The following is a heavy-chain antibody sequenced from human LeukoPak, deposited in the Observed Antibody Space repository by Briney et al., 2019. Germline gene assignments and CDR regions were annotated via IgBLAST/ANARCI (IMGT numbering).Heavy chain of an antibody. Sequence: GGSLRLSCAASGFTLSGYAMSWVRQAPGKGLEWVSAFSGSGSSTYYADSVKGRFTISRDNSKNTLYLQMNSLRAEDTALYYCAKDGSSSWSPSFFDYWGQGTLVTVSS. V-gene: IGHV3-23*01. CDR3: AKDGSSSWSPSFFDY. CDR1: GFTLSGYA. J-gene: IGHJ4*02. CDR2: FSGSGSST. D-gene: IGHD6-13*01.